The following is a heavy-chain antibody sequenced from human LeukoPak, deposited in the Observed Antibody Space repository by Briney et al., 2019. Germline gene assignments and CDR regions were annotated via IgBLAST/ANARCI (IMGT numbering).Heavy chain of an antibody. D-gene: IGHD5-18*01. V-gene: IGHV3-48*04. Sequence: GGSLRLSCAASGFTFSSYSMNWVRQAPGKGLEWVSYISNSGSTIKYADSVKGRFTTSRDDAKNSLNLQMNSLRAEDTAVYYCARGVGIQLWKYAFDIWGQGTMVTVSS. CDR1: GFTFSSYS. CDR2: ISNSGSTI. J-gene: IGHJ3*02. CDR3: ARGVGIQLWKYAFDI.